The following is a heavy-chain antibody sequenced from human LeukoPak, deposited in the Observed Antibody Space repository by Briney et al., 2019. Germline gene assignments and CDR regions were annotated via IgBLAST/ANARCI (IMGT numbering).Heavy chain of an antibody. J-gene: IGHJ3*02. D-gene: IGHD2-21*01. Sequence: GGSLGLSCATSGFTFGDYHMDWVRQAPGKGLEWIGRVRNKARNYNTEYVASVEGRFTISRDASKNSLYLQMDSLKIEDTGVYFCARDGQQGDQSAFDIWGQGTTVTVSS. CDR2: VRNKARNYNT. CDR3: ARDGQQGDQSAFDI. V-gene: IGHV3-72*01. CDR1: GFTFGDYH.